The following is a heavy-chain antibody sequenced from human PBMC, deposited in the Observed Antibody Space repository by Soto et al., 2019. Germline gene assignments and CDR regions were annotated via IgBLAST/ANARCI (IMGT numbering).Heavy chain of an antibody. V-gene: IGHV3-66*01. CDR1: GSTVSSNY. D-gene: IGHD3-22*01. CDR3: ARGYGDSSGYYKFDY. Sequence: PGGSLRLSCAASGSTVSSNYMSWVRQAPGKGLEWVSVIYSGGSTYYADSVKGRFTISRDNSKNTLYLQMTSLRAEDTAVYYCARGYGDSSGYYKFDYWGQGTLVTVSS. J-gene: IGHJ4*02. CDR2: IYSGGST.